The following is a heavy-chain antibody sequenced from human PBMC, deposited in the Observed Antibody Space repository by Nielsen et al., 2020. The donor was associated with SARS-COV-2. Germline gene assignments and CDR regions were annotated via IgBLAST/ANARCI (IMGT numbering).Heavy chain of an antibody. Sequence: GGSLRLSCAASGFTFDDYGVSWVRQAPGKGLEWVSGINWSGDNTGYADSMKGRFTISRDNAKNSLFLQMNSLRAEDTAFYYCARGGVLWFAELPDYWGQGTLVTVSP. V-gene: IGHV3-20*04. J-gene: IGHJ4*02. CDR2: INWSGDNT. D-gene: IGHD3-10*01. CDR1: GFTFDDYG. CDR3: ARGGVLWFAELPDY.